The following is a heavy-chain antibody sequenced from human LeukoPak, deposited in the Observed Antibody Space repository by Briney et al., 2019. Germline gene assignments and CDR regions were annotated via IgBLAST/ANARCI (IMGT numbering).Heavy chain of an antibody. CDR3: AKPKIAAAGYFDY. V-gene: IGHV3-9*01. CDR2: ISWNSGSI. CDR1: GCTFDDYA. D-gene: IGHD6-13*01. J-gene: IGHJ4*02. Sequence: GGSLRLSCAASGCTFDDYAMHWVRQAPGKGLEWVSGISWNSGSIGYADSVKGRFTISRDNAKNSLYLQMNSLRAEDTALYYCAKPKIAAAGYFDYWGQGTLVTVSS.